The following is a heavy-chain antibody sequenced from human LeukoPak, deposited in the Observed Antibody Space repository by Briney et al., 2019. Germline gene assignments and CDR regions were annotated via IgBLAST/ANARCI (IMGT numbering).Heavy chain of an antibody. Sequence: PGGSLRLSCAASGFSFSTSTMNWVRQAPGKGLEWVSSIGYTSSDKYYIESVRGRFTISRDNAENSLYLQMNSLTADDTAMYYCVNGDQIESWGQGTRVTVSS. V-gene: IGHV3-21*01. D-gene: IGHD4-17*01. CDR3: VNGDQIES. CDR2: IGYTSSDK. J-gene: IGHJ4*02. CDR1: GFSFSTST.